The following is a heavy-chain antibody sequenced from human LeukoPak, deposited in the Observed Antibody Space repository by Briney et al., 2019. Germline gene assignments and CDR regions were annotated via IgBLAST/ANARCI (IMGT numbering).Heavy chain of an antibody. V-gene: IGHV3-23*01. CDR2: LSGLGGST. J-gene: IGHJ4*02. Sequence: PGGTLRLFCAASGFTFSRYDLSGVSQAPGRGLVWVSALSGLGGSTYYADSVKGRFTISRDNSKNTLYLQMNSLRAEDTAVYYCARVGGAYYGSGSYYSGYWGQGTLVTVSS. CDR3: ARVGGAYYGSGSYYSGY. CDR1: GFTFSRYD. D-gene: IGHD3-10*01.